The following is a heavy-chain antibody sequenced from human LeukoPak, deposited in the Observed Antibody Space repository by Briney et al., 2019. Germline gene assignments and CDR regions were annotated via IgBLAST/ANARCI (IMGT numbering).Heavy chain of an antibody. Sequence: SETLSLTCTVSGYSISSGYYWGWIRQPPGKGLEWIGSIYHSGSTYYNPSLKSRVTISVDTSKNQFSLKLSSVTAADTAVYYCARDNGGDDSSGYYSLGIDYWGQGTLVTVSS. D-gene: IGHD3-22*01. J-gene: IGHJ4*02. V-gene: IGHV4-38-2*02. CDR3: ARDNGGDDSSGYYSLGIDY. CDR2: IYHSGST. CDR1: GYSISSGYY.